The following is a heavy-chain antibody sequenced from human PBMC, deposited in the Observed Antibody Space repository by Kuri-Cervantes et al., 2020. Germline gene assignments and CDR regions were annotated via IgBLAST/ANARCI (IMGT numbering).Heavy chain of an antibody. CDR2: INSDGSST. V-gene: IGHV3-74*01. D-gene: IGHD3-22*01. CDR3: ARDNYYDSSGYPPGFGY. CDR1: GFTFSSYW. Sequence: ETLSLTCAASGFTFSSYWMHWARQAPGKGLVWVSRINSDGSSTSYADSVKGRFTISRDNAKNTLYLQMNSLRAEDTAVYYCARDNYYDSSGYPPGFGYWGQGTLVTVSS. J-gene: IGHJ4*02.